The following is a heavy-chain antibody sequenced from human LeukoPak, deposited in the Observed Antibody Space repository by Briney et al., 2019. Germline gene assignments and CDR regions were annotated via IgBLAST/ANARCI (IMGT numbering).Heavy chain of an antibody. D-gene: IGHD2-2*01. V-gene: IGHV3-23*01. CDR1: GFTFSSYA. CDR2: ISGSGGST. J-gene: IGHJ6*03. Sequence: TGGSLRLSCAASGFTFSSYAMSWVRQAPGKGLEWVSAISGSGGSTYYADSVKGRFTISRDDSENTLYLQMNSLRAEDAAVYYCARSYCSSSSCYADHYYYYMDVWGKGTTVTVSS. CDR3: ARSYCSSSSCYADHYYYYMDV.